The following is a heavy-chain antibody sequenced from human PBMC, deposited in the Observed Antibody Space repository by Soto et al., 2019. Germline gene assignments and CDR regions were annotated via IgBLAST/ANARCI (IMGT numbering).Heavy chain of an antibody. CDR1: GFTFSSYG. CDR2: ISYDGSNK. V-gene: IGHV3-30*18. Sequence: GGSLRLSCAASGFTFSSYGMHWVRQAPGKGLEWVAVISYDGSNKYYADSVKGRFTISRDNSKNTLYLQMNSLRAEDTAVYYCAKDLGPTAAAGTEAPDYWGQGTLVTVSS. CDR3: AKDLGPTAAAGTEAPDY. J-gene: IGHJ4*02. D-gene: IGHD6-13*01.